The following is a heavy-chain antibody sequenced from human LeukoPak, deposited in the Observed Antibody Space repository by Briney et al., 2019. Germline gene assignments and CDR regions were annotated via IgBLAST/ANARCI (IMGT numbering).Heavy chain of an antibody. CDR3: ARRTGSYFDY. Sequence: PSETLSLTCTVPGGSISSYYWSWIRQPPGKGLEWIGYIYYSGSTNYNPSLKSRVTISVDTSKNQFSLKLSSVTAADTAVYYCARRTGSYFDYWGQGTLVTVSS. J-gene: IGHJ4*02. V-gene: IGHV4-59*01. D-gene: IGHD3-10*01. CDR1: GGSISSYY. CDR2: IYYSGST.